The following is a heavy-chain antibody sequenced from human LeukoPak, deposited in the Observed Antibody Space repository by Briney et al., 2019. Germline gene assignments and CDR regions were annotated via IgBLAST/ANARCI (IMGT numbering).Heavy chain of an antibody. D-gene: IGHD6-6*01. CDR3: AKDRARIAARPRGIFDY. CDR1: GFTFSSYA. J-gene: IGHJ4*02. V-gene: IGHV3-23*01. CDR2: ISGSGGST. Sequence: GGSLRLSCAASGFTFSSYAMSWVRQAPGKGLEWVSAISGSGGSTYYADSVKGRFTISRDNSKNTLYLQMSSLRAEDTAVYYCAKDRARIAARPRGIFDYWGQGTLVTVSS.